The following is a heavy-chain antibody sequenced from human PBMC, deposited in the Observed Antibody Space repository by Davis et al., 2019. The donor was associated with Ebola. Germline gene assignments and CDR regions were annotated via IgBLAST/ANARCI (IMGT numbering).Heavy chain of an antibody. J-gene: IGHJ6*04. V-gene: IGHV3-11*01. CDR1: GFTFSDYY. Sequence: GESLNISCAASGFTFSDYYMSWIRQAPGKGLEWVSYISSSGSTIYYADSVKGRFTISRDNAKNSLYLQMNSLRAEDTAVYYCARDRSGFYGMDVWGKGTTVTVSS. CDR3: ARDRSGFYGMDV. CDR2: ISSSGSTI.